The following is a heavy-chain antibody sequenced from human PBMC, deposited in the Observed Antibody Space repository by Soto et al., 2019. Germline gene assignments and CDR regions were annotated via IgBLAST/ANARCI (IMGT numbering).Heavy chain of an antibody. V-gene: IGHV1-3*01. J-gene: IGHJ4*02. CDR2: INAGNGNT. D-gene: IGHD5-12*01. Sequence: GGSLRLSCAASGFTFINNYMMWVRQAPGQRFEWMGWINAGNGNTKYSQRFQDRVTITRDTSASTAYMELSSLTSEDRAVYYCARRNNSGPIDYWGQGTLVTVSS. CDR3: ARRNNSGPIDY. CDR1: GFTFINNY.